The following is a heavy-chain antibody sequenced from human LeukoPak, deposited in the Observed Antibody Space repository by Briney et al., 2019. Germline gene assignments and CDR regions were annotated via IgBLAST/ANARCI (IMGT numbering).Heavy chain of an antibody. V-gene: IGHV3-21*01. CDR3: VARGGWARFDY. CDR1: GFTLRSYT. Sequence: PGGSLRLSCAASGFTLRSYTMNWVRQAPGKGLEWVSSIGISSNKIYYADSVKGRFIISRDNAKNSVYLQMNSLRAEDTAVYYCVARGGWARFDYWGQGTLVTVSS. CDR2: IGISSNKI. J-gene: IGHJ4*02. D-gene: IGHD6-19*01.